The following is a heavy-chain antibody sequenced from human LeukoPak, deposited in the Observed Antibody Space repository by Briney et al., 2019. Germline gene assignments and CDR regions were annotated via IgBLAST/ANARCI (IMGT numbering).Heavy chain of an antibody. CDR2: TYYRSKWYN. D-gene: IGHD5-12*01. CDR1: GDSVYSNLAT. Sequence: SQTLSLTCAISGDSVYSNLATWNWIRQSPSRGLEWLGRTYYRSKWYNDYAVSVKSRITINPDTSRNQFSLQLKSVTPEDTALYYGARALHESSGPNFDPWGQEILVTVSS. CDR3: ARALHESSGPNFDP. V-gene: IGHV6-1*01. J-gene: IGHJ5*02.